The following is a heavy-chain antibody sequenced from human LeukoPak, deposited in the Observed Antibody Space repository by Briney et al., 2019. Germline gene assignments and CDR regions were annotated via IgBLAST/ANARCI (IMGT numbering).Heavy chain of an antibody. CDR2: IIPIFGTA. CDR1: GGTFSSYA. V-gene: IGHV1-69*13. D-gene: IGHD3-10*01. CDR3: ARERRGSGSYYVDP. J-gene: IGHJ5*02. Sequence: GASVKVSCKASGGTFSSYAISWVRQAPGQGLEWRGGIIPIFGTANYAQKFQGRVTITADESTSTAYMELSSLRSEDTAVYYCARERRGSGSYYVDPWGQGTLVTVSS.